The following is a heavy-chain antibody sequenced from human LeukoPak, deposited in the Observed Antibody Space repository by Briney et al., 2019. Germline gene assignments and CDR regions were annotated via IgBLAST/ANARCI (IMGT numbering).Heavy chain of an antibody. D-gene: IGHD2-21*01. Sequence: GESLKISCKGSGYSFTSYWIGWVRQMPGKGLEWMGIIYPGDSDTRYSPSFQGQVTISADKSISTAYLQWSSLKASDTAMYYCARRGVVIAIRPGAFDIWGQGTMVTVSS. CDR2: IYPGDSDT. V-gene: IGHV5-51*01. CDR3: ARRGVVIAIRPGAFDI. CDR1: GYSFTSYW. J-gene: IGHJ3*02.